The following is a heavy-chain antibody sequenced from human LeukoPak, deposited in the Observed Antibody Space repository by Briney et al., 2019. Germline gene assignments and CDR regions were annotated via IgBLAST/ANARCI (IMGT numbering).Heavy chain of an antibody. J-gene: IGHJ4*02. CDR2: ISNDGSRK. CDR3: ARDRAWNYFDY. D-gene: IGHD3-3*01. CDR1: AFIFSGHW. Sequence: GGSLRLSCEGSAFIFSGHWMNWVRQAPGKGLEWVAIISNDGSRKYYAHSVEGRFTISRDNSKNTLYLQMDSPRAEDTTVYYCARDRAWNYFDYWGQGTLVTVSS. V-gene: IGHV3-30*03.